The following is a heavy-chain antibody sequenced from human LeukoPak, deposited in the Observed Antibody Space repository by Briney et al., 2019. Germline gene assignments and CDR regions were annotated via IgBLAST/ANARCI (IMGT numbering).Heavy chain of an antibody. Sequence: SETLSLTCAVSGGPISGGGYSGGWFRKPPGRGLEWIGYIYHSGSTYYNPSLKSRVTISVDRSKNQFSLKLSSVTAADTAVYYCARDHYGMDVWGQGTTVTVSS. J-gene: IGHJ6*02. V-gene: IGHV4-30-2*01. CDR1: GGPISGGGYS. CDR3: ARDHYGMDV. CDR2: IYHSGST.